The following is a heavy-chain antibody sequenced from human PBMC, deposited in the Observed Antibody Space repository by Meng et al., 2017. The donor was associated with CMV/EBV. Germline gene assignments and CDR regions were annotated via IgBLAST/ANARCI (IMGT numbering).Heavy chain of an antibody. V-gene: IGHV3-48*04. CDR2: ISSSSTI. D-gene: IGHD1-14*01. Sequence: GESLKISCAASGFTFSSYSMNWVRQAPGKGLEWVSYISSSSTIYYADSVKGRFTISRDNAKNSLYLQMNSLRAEDTAVYYCARGFSITALSDYWGQGTLVTVSS. CDR1: GFTFSSYS. CDR3: ARGFSITALSDY. J-gene: IGHJ4*02.